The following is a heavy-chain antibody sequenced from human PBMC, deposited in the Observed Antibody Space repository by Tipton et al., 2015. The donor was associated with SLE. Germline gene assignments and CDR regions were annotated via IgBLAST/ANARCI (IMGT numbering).Heavy chain of an antibody. D-gene: IGHD3-22*01. Sequence: TLSLTCTVSGGSISSGTYYWSWIRQPAGKGLEWIGRIFTRGSTNENLSLKSRVTISKDTSKNQFSLNLSSVTAADTAVYYCARTLPDSSGLAFDHWGQGTLVTVSS. CDR2: IFTRGST. CDR3: ARTLPDSSGLAFDH. V-gene: IGHV4-61*02. J-gene: IGHJ4*02. CDR1: GGSISSGTYY.